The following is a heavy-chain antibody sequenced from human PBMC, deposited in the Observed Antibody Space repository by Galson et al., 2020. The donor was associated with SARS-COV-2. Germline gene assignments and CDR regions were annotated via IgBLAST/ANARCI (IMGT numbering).Heavy chain of an antibody. CDR3: AKGPSSSSSVGY. CDR2: ISWNSGSI. D-gene: IGHD6-13*01. V-gene: IGHV3-9*01. CDR1: GFTFDDYA. Sequence: LKISCAASGFTFDDYAMHWVRQAPGKGLEWVSGISWNSGSIGYADSVKGRFTISRDNAKNSLYLQMNSLRAEDTALYYCAKGPSSSSSVGYWGQGTLVTVSS. J-gene: IGHJ4*02.